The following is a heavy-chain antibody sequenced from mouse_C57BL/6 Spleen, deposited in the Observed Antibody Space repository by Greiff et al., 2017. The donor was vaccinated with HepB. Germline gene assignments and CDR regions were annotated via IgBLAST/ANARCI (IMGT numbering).Heavy chain of an antibody. CDR3: ARDRGMGYFDV. Sequence: EVKVVESGGGLVKPGGSLKLSCAASGFTFSSYAMSWVRQTPEKRLEWVATISDGGSYTYYPDNVKGRFTISRDNAKNNLYLQMSHLKSEDTAMYYCARDRGMGYFDVWGTGTTVTVSS. CDR1: GFTFSSYA. CDR2: ISDGGSYT. V-gene: IGHV5-4*01. J-gene: IGHJ1*03.